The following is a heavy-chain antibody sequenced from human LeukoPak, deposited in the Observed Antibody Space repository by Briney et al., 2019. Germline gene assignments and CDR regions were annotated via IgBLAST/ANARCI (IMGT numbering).Heavy chain of an antibody. CDR3: ASSEFYYGFDV. V-gene: IGHV3-23*01. D-gene: IGHD3-10*01. CDR2: INGGGSST. J-gene: IGHJ6*02. CDR1: GFTFSTYA. Sequence: GGSLRLSCAASGFTFSTYAMSWVRQAPGKGLEWVSGINGGGSSTYYADSVKGRFSISRDNSKNTLFLQMNSLRAEDTAVYYCASSEFYYGFDVRGQGTTVTVSS.